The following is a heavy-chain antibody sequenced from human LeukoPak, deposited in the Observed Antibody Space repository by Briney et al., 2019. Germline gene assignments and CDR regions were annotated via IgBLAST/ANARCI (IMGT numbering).Heavy chain of an antibody. V-gene: IGHV3-21*01. Sequence: GGSLRLSCATSGFTVSSNFMGWVRQAPGKGLEWVSSISSSSSYIYYADSVKGRFTISRDNAKNSLYLQMNSLRAEDTAVYYCARGGGSYYLKYFQHWGQGTLVTVSS. CDR1: GFTVSSNF. D-gene: IGHD1-26*01. CDR3: ARGGGSYYLKYFQH. J-gene: IGHJ1*01. CDR2: ISSSSSYI.